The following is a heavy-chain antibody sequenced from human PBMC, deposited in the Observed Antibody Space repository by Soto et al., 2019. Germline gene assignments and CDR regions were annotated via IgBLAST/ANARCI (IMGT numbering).Heavy chain of an antibody. D-gene: IGHD1-1*01. Sequence: SETLSLTCTVSGGSISSYYWSWIRQPPGKGLEWIGYIYYSGSTNYNPSLKSRVTISVDTSKNQFSLKLSSVTAADTAVYYCASLTGTTGVDFDYWGQGTLVTVSS. J-gene: IGHJ4*02. CDR1: GGSISSYY. CDR2: IYYSGST. V-gene: IGHV4-59*01. CDR3: ASLTGTTGVDFDY.